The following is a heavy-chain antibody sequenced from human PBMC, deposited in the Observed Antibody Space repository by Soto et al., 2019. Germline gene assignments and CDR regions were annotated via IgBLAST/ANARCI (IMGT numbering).Heavy chain of an antibody. D-gene: IGHD3-22*01. CDR2: IYSGGST. CDR1: GFTVSSNY. V-gene: IGHV3-53*01. J-gene: IGHJ4*02. Sequence: GGSLRLSCAASGFTVSSNYMSWVRQAPGKGLEWVSVIYSGGSTYYAESVKGRFTISRDNSKNTLYLQMNSLRAEDTAVYYCARGYYYDSSGYVDYWGQGTLVTVSS. CDR3: ARGYYYDSSGYVDY.